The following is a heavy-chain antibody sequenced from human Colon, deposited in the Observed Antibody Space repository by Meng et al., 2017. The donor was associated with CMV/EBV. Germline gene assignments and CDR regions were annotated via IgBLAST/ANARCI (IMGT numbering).Heavy chain of an antibody. CDR2: IKSEADGGTT. V-gene: IGHV3-15*01. D-gene: IGHD3-16*02. CDR1: W. Sequence: WMRWVRQAPGKGLEWLGRIKSEADGGTTDYAASVKGRFAISRDDSQNTLHLQMSSLNSEDTAVYYCATHIMNTLGDVIFISNAFDVWGQGTVVTVSS. CDR3: ATHIMNTLGDVIFISNAFDV. J-gene: IGHJ3*01.